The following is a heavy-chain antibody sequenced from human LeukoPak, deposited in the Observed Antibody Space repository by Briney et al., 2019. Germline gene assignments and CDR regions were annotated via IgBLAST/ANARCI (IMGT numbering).Heavy chain of an antibody. J-gene: IGHJ4*02. D-gene: IGHD3-10*01. CDR2: IIPMFGTA. V-gene: IGHV1-69*06. CDR1: GGTFSSYE. Sequence: SVKVSCKASGGTFSSYEISWVRQAPGQGLEWMGGIIPMFGTAKYAQKFQGRVTITADKSTSTAYMELSSLRSEDTAVYYCARGAPIWFGELLSPFDYWGQGTLVTVSS. CDR3: ARGAPIWFGELLSPFDY.